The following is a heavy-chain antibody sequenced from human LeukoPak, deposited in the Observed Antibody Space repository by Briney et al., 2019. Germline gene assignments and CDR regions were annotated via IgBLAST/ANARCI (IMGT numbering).Heavy chain of an antibody. V-gene: IGHV4-61*01. CDR3: AREVLVLYGMDV. CDR1: GGSISSSSYY. J-gene: IGHJ6*02. CDR2: IYYSGST. D-gene: IGHD2/OR15-2a*01. Sequence: PSETLSLTCTVSGGSISSSSYYWGWIRQPPGKGLEWIGYIYYSGSTNYNPSLKSRVTISVDTSKNQFSLKLSSVTAADTAVYYCAREVLVLYGMDVWGQGTTVTVSS.